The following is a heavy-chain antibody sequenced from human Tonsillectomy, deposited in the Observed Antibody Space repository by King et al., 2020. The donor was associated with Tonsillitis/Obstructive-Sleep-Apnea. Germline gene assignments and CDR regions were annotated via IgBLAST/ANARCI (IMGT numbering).Heavy chain of an antibody. V-gene: IGHV3-74*02. CDR1: GFTFSSYW. D-gene: IGHD3-3*01. CDR3: ARPPTISESRRADVYYMDV. CDR2: INSDGSST. J-gene: IGHJ6*03. Sequence: VQLVESGGGLVQPGGSLRLSCAASGFTFSSYWMHWVRQAPGKGLVWVSRINSDGSSTSYADSVKGRFTISRDNAKKTLYLQMNSLRAEDTAVYYCARPPTISESRRADVYYMDVWGKGPRSPSP.